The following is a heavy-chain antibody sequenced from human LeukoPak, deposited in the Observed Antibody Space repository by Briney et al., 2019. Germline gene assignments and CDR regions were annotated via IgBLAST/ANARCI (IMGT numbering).Heavy chain of an antibody. CDR3: VRDGDYTVDFDY. V-gene: IGHV3-74*01. CDR2: IDNYGSDT. Sequence: GGSPRLSCAASGFTLSNYWMHWVRQAPGRGLVWLSRIDNYGSDTVYADSVKGRLTISKDNAKNILYLQVNSLRVEDTAVYYRVRDGDYTVDFDYWGQGTLVTVSS. CDR1: GFTLSNYW. D-gene: IGHD2-2*02. J-gene: IGHJ4*02.